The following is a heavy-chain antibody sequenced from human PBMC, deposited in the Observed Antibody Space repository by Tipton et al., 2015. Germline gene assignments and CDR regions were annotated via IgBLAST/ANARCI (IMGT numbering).Heavy chain of an antibody. J-gene: IGHJ2*01. V-gene: IGHV4-31*02. CDR2: IYYSGST. Sequence: LRLSCTVSGGSISSGGYSWSWIRQHPGKGLEWIGYIYYSGSTWYNPSLKSRVSISVDTSKNQFSLKLSSVTAADTAVFYCARIRGDYRFWYFDFWGRGTLVTVSS. D-gene: IGHD4-11*01. CDR1: GGSISSGGYS. CDR3: ARIRGDYRFWYFDF.